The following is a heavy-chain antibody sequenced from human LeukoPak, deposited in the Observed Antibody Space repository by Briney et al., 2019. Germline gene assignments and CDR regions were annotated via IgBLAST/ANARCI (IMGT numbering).Heavy chain of an antibody. CDR2: IIPIFGTA. J-gene: IGHJ4*02. CDR3: ASSRVRFFDRIAVAVGFDY. V-gene: IGHV1-69*06. D-gene: IGHD6-19*01. Sequence: SVKVSCKASGGTFSSYAISWVRQAPGQGLEWMGGIIPIFGTANYAQKFQGRVTITADKSTSTAYMELSGLRSEDTAVYYCASSRVRFFDRIAVAVGFDYWGQGTLVTVSS. CDR1: GGTFSSYA.